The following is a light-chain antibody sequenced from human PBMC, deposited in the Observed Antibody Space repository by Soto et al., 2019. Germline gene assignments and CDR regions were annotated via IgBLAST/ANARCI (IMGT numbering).Light chain of an antibody. V-gene: IGKV1-5*01. Sequence: PLPQSPSTLSASVGASVTITCRAGQSINNGLAWYQQKPGKAPKLLIYDASSLESGIPSRFSGSGSGTEFTLTISSLQPDDFATYYCQQSESPSLTFGGGTKVDIK. CDR2: DAS. J-gene: IGKJ4*01. CDR1: QSINNG. CDR3: QQSESPSLT.